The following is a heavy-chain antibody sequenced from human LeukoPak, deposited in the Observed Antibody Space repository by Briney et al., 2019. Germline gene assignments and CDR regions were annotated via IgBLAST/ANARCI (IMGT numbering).Heavy chain of an antibody. CDR2: ISSSSNYI. D-gene: IGHD2-15*01. CDR1: GFTFSSYS. Sequence: PGGSLRLSCAASGFTFSSYSMNWVRQAPGKGLEWASSISSSSNYIYYAESVKGRFTISRDNAKNSLYLQMNSLRAEDTAVYYCARAFPRYCSGGSCYFPLDYWGQGTLVTVSS. CDR3: ARAFPRYCSGGSCYFPLDY. V-gene: IGHV3-21*01. J-gene: IGHJ4*02.